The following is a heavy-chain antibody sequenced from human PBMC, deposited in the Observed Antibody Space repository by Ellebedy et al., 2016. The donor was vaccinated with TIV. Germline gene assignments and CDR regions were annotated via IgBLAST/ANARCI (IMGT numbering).Heavy chain of an antibody. J-gene: IGHJ6*03. Sequence: SVKVSXXASGGTFSSYAISWVRQAPGQGLEWMGGIIPIFGTANYAQKFQGRVTITADESTSTAYMELSSLRSGDTAVYYCARSPRGLSARNYYYYYMDVWGKGTTVTVSS. CDR2: IIPIFGTA. CDR1: GGTFSSYA. D-gene: IGHD5-24*01. V-gene: IGHV1-69*13. CDR3: ARSPRGLSARNYYYYYMDV.